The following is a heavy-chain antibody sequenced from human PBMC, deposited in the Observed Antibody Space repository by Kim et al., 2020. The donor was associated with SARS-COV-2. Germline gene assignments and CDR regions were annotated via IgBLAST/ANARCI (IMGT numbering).Heavy chain of an antibody. V-gene: IGHV6-1*01. J-gene: IGHJ4*02. CDR3: ARSQYYYGSGSYLN. D-gene: IGHD3-10*01. Sequence: AVSVKSRITINPDTAKNQFSLQLNSVTPEDTAVYYCARSQYYYGSGSYLNWGQGTLVTVSS.